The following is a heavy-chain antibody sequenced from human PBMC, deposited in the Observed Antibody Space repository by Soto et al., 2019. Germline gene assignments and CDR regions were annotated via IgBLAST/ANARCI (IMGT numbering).Heavy chain of an antibody. Sequence: DVQLLESGGGLVQPGGSLRLSCAASGFTFNNYAMNWVRQAPGTGLEWVSTISGNGGSTYYADSVKGRFTISRDNSKNTLYLLMNSLRAEDTALYYCAKGGLITTSPYDFDYWGQGTLVTVSS. CDR1: GFTFNNYA. CDR2: ISGNGGST. D-gene: IGHD3-16*01. CDR3: AKGGLITTSPYDFDY. V-gene: IGHV3-23*01. J-gene: IGHJ4*02.